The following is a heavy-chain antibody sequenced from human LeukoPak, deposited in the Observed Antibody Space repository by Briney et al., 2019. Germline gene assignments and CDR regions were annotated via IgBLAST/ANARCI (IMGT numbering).Heavy chain of an antibody. J-gene: IGHJ4*02. Sequence: GASVKVSCKASGYRFTSYYINWVRQATGHGPEWMGWMNPHSGDADYAQKFQGRVTMTRSTSIGTAYMVLNSLTAEDTAVYYCARVCSGGSCLDYWGQGTLVTVSS. V-gene: IGHV1-8*01. CDR3: ARVCSGGSCLDY. CDR1: GYRFTSYY. CDR2: MNPHSGDA. D-gene: IGHD2-15*01.